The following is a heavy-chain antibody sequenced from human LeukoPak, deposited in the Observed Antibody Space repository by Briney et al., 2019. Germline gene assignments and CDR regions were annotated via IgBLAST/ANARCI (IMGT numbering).Heavy chain of an antibody. CDR2: IIPIFGTA. D-gene: IGHD3-3*01. V-gene: IGHV1-69*13. CDR1: GGTFSSYA. CDR3: ARDTASDFWSGYDYYYYGMDV. J-gene: IGHJ6*02. Sequence: GASVKVSCKASGGTFSSYAISWVRQAPGQGLEWMGGIIPIFGTANYAQKFQGRVTITADESTSTVYMELSSLRSEDTAVYYCARDTASDFWSGYDYYYYGMDVWGQGTTVTVSS.